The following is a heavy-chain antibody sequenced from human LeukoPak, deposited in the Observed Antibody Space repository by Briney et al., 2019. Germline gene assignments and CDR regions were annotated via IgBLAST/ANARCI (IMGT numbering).Heavy chain of an antibody. J-gene: IGHJ6*03. V-gene: IGHV1-69*01. Sequence: SVKVSCKSSGGTFSTSSISWVRQAPGQGPEWMGGIIPIFGIGKYAQKFQGRVTITADESTSTVYMELSSLKSEDTAMYYCAGPSQSYSRTWDDDYHYMDVWGKGTTVTVSS. CDR2: IIPIFGIG. CDR1: GGTFSTSS. CDR3: AGPSQSYSRTWDDDYHYMDV. D-gene: IGHD1-1*01.